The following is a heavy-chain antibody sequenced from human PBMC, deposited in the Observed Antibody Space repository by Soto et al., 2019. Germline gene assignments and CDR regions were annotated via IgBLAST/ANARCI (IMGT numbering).Heavy chain of an antibody. CDR1: GYTFTSYG. Sequence: QVQLVQSGAEVKKPGASVKVSCKGSGYTFTSYGISWVRQAPGQGLEWMGWIRGYNGNTNYAQKLQGRVTMTTDTSTRTAYMEVRSLRSDDTAVYYCARDLGEDCSGGSCYDGEYFLQWGQGTLVTVSS. CDR3: ARDLGEDCSGGSCYDGEYFLQ. V-gene: IGHV1-18*01. D-gene: IGHD2-15*01. J-gene: IGHJ1*01. CDR2: IRGYNGNT.